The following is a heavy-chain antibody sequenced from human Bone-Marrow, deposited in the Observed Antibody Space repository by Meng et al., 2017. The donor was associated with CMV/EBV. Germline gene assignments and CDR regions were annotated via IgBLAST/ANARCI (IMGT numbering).Heavy chain of an antibody. CDR3: ARDLWAGSTDTGAFEI. V-gene: IGHV3-21*01. Sequence: ETLSLTCVASGFTFGSYGMNWVRQAPGKGLEWVSFVSSTKSFIYYGDSVKGRFTISRDNAKNALYLQMNSLRAEDTAVYYCARDLWAGSTDTGAFEIWGQGTLVTVSS. J-gene: IGHJ3*02. CDR1: GFTFGSYG. D-gene: IGHD1-26*01. CDR2: VSSTKSFI.